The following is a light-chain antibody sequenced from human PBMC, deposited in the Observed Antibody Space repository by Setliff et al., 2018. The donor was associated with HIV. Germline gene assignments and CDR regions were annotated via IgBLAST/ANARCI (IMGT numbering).Light chain of an antibody. Sequence: QSALTQPASVSGSPGQSITISCTGTSSDVGGYNYVSWYQQHPGKAPILMIYDVTDRPSGVSNRFSGSKSGNTASLTISGLQAEDEADYYCSSYTSSGGLWVFGGGTKVTVL. CDR2: DVT. CDR3: SSYTSSGGLWV. J-gene: IGLJ3*02. CDR1: SSDVGGYNY. V-gene: IGLV2-14*01.